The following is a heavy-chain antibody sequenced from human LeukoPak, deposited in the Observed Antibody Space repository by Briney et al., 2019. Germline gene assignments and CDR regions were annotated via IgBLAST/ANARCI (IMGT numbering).Heavy chain of an antibody. CDR1: GGSISSGGYS. CDR3: AREKEGYDSSGLRYFDY. J-gene: IGHJ4*02. Sequence: SETLSLTCAVSGGSISSGGYSWSWIRQPPGKGLEWIGYIYHSGSTYYNPSLKSRVTISVDRSKNQFSLKLSSVTAADTAVYYCAREKEGYDSSGLRYFDYWGQGTLVTVSS. D-gene: IGHD3-22*01. V-gene: IGHV4-30-2*01. CDR2: IYHSGST.